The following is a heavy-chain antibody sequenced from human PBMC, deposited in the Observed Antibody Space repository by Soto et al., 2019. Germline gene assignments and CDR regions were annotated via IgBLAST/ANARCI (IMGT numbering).Heavy chain of an antibody. D-gene: IGHD6-19*01. Sequence: EVQLLESGGGLEQPGGSLRLSCAASGFIFSSYALSWVRQAPGKGLEWVSAISGSGTTTYYADSVKGRFTFSRDNSKNMLCLQMNSLRAEDTAVYYCAITHSGWYTPFDSWGQGTLVTVSS. V-gene: IGHV3-23*01. CDR1: GFIFSSYA. J-gene: IGHJ4*02. CDR2: ISGSGTTT. CDR3: AITHSGWYTPFDS.